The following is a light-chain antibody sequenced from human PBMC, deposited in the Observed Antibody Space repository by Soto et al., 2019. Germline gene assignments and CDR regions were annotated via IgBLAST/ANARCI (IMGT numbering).Light chain of an antibody. Sequence: DIQMTQSPSTLSASVGDRVTITCRASQSISSWLAWYQQKPGKAPKLLIYDASSLESGVPSRFSGSGSGTEFTLTISSLQPDDFATYYCQQYNSPVTFGQGTKVESK. CDR2: DAS. J-gene: IGKJ1*01. CDR1: QSISSW. V-gene: IGKV1-5*01. CDR3: QQYNSPVT.